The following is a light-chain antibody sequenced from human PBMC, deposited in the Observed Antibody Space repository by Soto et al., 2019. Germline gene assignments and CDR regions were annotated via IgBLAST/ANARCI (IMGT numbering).Light chain of an antibody. J-gene: IGKJ1*01. CDR2: WAS. CDR1: QSVLYSSNNKNY. CDR3: QQYYSTPLT. Sequence: DIVMTQSPDSLAVSLGERATINCKSSQSVLYSSNNKNYLAWYQQKPGQPPKLLIYWASTRESGVPDLFSGSGSGTYFTLTISSLQAEDVAVYYCQQYYSTPLTFGQGTKVEIK. V-gene: IGKV4-1*01.